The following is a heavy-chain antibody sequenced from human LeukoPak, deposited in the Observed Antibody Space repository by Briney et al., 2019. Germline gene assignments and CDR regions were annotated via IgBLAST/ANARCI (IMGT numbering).Heavy chain of an antibody. J-gene: IGHJ6*03. CDR2: INHSGST. CDR1: GGSFSNYD. V-gene: IGHV4-34*01. Sequence: SETLSLTCGVYGGSFSNYDWNWIRQPPGKGLEWIGEINHSGSTSYNPSLKSRVTISVDTSKNQFSLKLSSVTAADTAVYYCARGPGGYYYYYYMDVWGKGTTVTISS. CDR3: ARGPGGYYYYYYMDV. D-gene: IGHD2-15*01.